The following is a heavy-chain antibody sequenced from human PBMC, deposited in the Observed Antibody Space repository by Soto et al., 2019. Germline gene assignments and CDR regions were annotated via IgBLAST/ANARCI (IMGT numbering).Heavy chain of an antibody. Sequence: TSETLSLTCTVSGGSISSCYWSWIRQPPGKGLEWIGYIYYSGSTNYNPSLKSRVTISVDTSKNQFSLKLSSVTAADTAVYYCARAPYYYDSSRPRSLYYFDYWGQGTLVTVYS. D-gene: IGHD3-22*01. CDR2: IYYSGST. CDR3: ARAPYYYDSSRPRSLYYFDY. V-gene: IGHV4-59*01. J-gene: IGHJ4*02. CDR1: GGSISSCY.